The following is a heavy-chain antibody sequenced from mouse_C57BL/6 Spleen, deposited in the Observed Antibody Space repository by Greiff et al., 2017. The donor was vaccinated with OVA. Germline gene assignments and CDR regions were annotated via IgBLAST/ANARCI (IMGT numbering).Heavy chain of an antibody. D-gene: IGHD2-10*02. CDR2: ISYDGSN. J-gene: IGHJ4*01. CDR1: GYSITSGYY. Sequence: EVQLVESGPGLVKPSQSLSLTCSVTGYSITSGYYWNWIRQFPGNKLEWMGYISYDGSNNYNPSLKNRISITRDTSKNQFFLKLNSVTTEDTATYYCARAYGNYDAMDYWGQGTSVTVSS. CDR3: ARAYGNYDAMDY. V-gene: IGHV3-6*01.